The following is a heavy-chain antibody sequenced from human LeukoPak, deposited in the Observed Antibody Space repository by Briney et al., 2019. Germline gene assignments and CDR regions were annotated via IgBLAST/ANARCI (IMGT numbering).Heavy chain of an antibody. V-gene: IGHV3-48*03. CDR3: AKGRGYSYVFDYLFDY. J-gene: IGHJ4*02. CDR2: ISSSGSTI. Sequence: GGSLRLSCAASGFIFSSYEMNWVRQAPGKGLEWVSYISSSGSTIYYADSVKGRFTISRDNAKNSLYLQMNSLRAEDTALYYCAKGRGYSYVFDYLFDYWGQGTLVTVSS. D-gene: IGHD5-18*01. CDR1: GFIFSSYE.